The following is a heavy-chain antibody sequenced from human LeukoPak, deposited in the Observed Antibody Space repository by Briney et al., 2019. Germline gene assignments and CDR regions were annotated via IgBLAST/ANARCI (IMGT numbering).Heavy chain of an antibody. CDR3: VSIAAAGTVDY. CDR1: GGSISSSSYY. J-gene: IGHJ4*02. V-gene: IGHV4-39*07. D-gene: IGHD6-13*01. CDR2: IYYSGST. Sequence: PSGTLSLTCTVSGGSISSSSYYWGWIRQPPGKGLEWIGSIYYSGSTYYNPSLKSRVTISVDTSKNQFSLKLSSVTAADTAVYYCVSIAAAGTVDYWGQGTLVTVSS.